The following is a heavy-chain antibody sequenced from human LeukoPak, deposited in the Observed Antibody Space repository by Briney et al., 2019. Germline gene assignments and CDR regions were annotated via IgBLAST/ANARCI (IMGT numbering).Heavy chain of an antibody. CDR3: ASKDYYDTDAFDI. Sequence: GESLKISCKGSRYSFSNYWIAWVRQMPGKGLEWMGIIYPGDSDTRYSPSFQGQVTISADKSISTAYLQWSSLKASGTAMYFCASKDYYDTDAFDIWGQGTMVTVSS. D-gene: IGHD3-22*01. V-gene: IGHV5-51*01. J-gene: IGHJ3*02. CDR1: RYSFSNYW. CDR2: IYPGDSDT.